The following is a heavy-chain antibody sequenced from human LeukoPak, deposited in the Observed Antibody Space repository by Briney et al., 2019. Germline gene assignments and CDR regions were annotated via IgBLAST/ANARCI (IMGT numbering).Heavy chain of an antibody. CDR3: ARVIVSGYYDAFDM. CDR1: GFTVSSNY. CDR2: IYSGGST. Sequence: PGGSLRLSCAASGFTVSSNYMSWVRQAPGKGLEWVSIIYSGGSTYYADSVKGRFTISRDNSKNTLWLQMNGLRAEDTAVYHCARVIVSGYYDAFDMWGQGTMVTVSS. J-gene: IGHJ3*02. V-gene: IGHV3-53*01. D-gene: IGHD3-3*01.